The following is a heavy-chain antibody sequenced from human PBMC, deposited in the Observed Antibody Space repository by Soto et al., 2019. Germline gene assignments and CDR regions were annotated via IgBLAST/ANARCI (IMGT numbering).Heavy chain of an antibody. Sequence: GSLRLSCAASGLRVTNAWLSWFRHTTGKGLERVGRSKPKTDRGETIPYALSVKGRFISSSDDPKDXLHLESNSLKTDDTGVHYCSTAGQWYFWTATCFEHWGQRT. CDR3: STAGQWYFWTATCFEH. CDR2: SKPKTDRGETI. V-gene: IGHV3-15*01. CDR1: GLRVTNAW. D-gene: IGHD3-3*01. J-gene: IGHJ4*02.